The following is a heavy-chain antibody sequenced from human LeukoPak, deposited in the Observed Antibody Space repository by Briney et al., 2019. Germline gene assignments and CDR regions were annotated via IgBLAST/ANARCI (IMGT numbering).Heavy chain of an antibody. CDR2: FDPEDGET. J-gene: IGHJ5*02. CDR1: GYTLTELS. D-gene: IGHD6-13*01. CDR3: ATDRFVAAAGTWWFDP. Sequence: GASVKVSCKVSGYTLTELSMHWVRQAPGKGLEWMGGFDPEDGETIYAQKFQGRVTMTEDTSTDTAYMELSSLRSEDTAAYYCATDRFVAAAGTWWFDPWGQGTLVTVSS. V-gene: IGHV1-24*01.